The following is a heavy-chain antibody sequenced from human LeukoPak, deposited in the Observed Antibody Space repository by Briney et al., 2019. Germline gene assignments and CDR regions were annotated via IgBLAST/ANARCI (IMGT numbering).Heavy chain of an antibody. J-gene: IGHJ4*02. CDR1: GYTFTGYY. V-gene: IGHV1-2*02. CDR3: ARELSIAARRLLGY. D-gene: IGHD6-6*01. CDR2: INPNSGGT. Sequence: ASVKVSCKASGYTFTGYYMHWVRQAPGQGLEWMGWINPNSGGTNYAQKFQGRVTMTRDTSISTAYMELSGLRSDDTAVYYCARELSIAARRLLGYWGQGTLVTVSS.